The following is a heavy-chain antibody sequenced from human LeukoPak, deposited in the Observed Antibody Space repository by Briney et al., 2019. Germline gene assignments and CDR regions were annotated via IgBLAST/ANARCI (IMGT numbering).Heavy chain of an antibody. V-gene: IGHV3-30*04. CDR1: GFTFSSYA. J-gene: IGHJ6*04. Sequence: GRSLRLSCAASGFTFSSYAMHWVRQAPGKGLGWVAVISYDGSNKYYADSVKGRFTISRDNSKNTLYLQMNSLRAEDTAVYYCARDGTPTYSSGWVYMDVWGKGTTVTISA. D-gene: IGHD6-25*01. CDR3: ARDGTPTYSSGWVYMDV. CDR2: ISYDGSNK.